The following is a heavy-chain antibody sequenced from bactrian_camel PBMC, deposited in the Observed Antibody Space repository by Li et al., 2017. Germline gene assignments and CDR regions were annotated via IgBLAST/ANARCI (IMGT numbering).Heavy chain of an antibody. Sequence: HVQLVESGGGSVQVGGSLRLSCAASTRPKCMGWFRQAPGKEREGVAFVYFGGSRTYYADAVKGRFTISRDNAGPTMYLQMDKLQPEDTARYFCAFAPGVTLWRGFLDADVHKFWGRGTQVTVS. CDR2: VYFGGSRT. V-gene: IGHV3S54*01. D-gene: IGHD4*01. CDR3: AFAPGVTLWRGFLDADVHKF. J-gene: IGHJ4*01. CDR1: TRPKC.